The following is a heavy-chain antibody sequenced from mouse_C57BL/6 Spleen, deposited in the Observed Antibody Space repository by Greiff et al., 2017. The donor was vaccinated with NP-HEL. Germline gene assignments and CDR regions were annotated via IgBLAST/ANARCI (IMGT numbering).Heavy chain of an antibody. CDR3: ARHSSGPYYAMDY. Sequence: EVKLEESGGGLVKPGGSLKLSCAASGFTFSSYTMSWVRQTPEKRLEWVATISGGGGNTYYPDSVKGRFTISRDNAKNTLYLQMSSLRSEDTALYYCARHSSGPYYAMDYWGQGTSVTVSS. D-gene: IGHD3-2*02. CDR2: ISGGGGNT. CDR1: GFTFSSYT. J-gene: IGHJ4*01. V-gene: IGHV5-9*01.